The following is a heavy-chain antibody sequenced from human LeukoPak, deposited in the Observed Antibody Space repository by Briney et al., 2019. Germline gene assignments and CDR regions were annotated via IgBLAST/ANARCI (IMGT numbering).Heavy chain of an antibody. CDR2: ISYSGST. CDR1: GGSISSYY. D-gene: IGHD3-9*01. CDR3: ARLRGDILTSETKYWYFDL. J-gene: IGHJ2*01. Sequence: SETLALTCTVSGGSISSYYWNWIRQPPGKGLEWIGYISYSGSTNYNPSLKSRVTISVDTSKSQFSLKLSSVTAADTAVYYCARLRGDILTSETKYWYFDLWGRGTLVTVSS. V-gene: IGHV4-59*08.